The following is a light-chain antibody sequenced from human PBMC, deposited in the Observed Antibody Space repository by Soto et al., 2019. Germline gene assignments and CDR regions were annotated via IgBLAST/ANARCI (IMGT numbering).Light chain of an antibody. CDR2: DAS. Sequence: ENVLTQSPANLSLSPGEGATLSCRASQSINTYLAWYQQKPGQAPRLLIYDASKRATGIPDRFSGSGSGTDFTLTISRLEPEDFAVYYCQQRSNWPPSITFGQGTRLEI. CDR1: QSINTY. CDR3: QQRSNWPPSIT. J-gene: IGKJ5*01. V-gene: IGKV3-11*01.